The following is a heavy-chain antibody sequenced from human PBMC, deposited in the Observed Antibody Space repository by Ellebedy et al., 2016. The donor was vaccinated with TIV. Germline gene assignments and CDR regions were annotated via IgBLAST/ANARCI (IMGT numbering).Heavy chain of an antibody. CDR1: GGSISSYY. J-gene: IGHJ4*02. V-gene: IGHV4-59*01. CDR3: ARTPPRYYFDY. Sequence: SETLSLXXTVSGGSISSYYWSWIRQPPGKGLEWIGYIYYSGSTNYNPSLKSRVTISVDTSKNQFSLKLSSVTAADTAVYYCARTPPRYYFDYWGQGTLVTVSS. CDR2: IYYSGST. D-gene: IGHD5-24*01.